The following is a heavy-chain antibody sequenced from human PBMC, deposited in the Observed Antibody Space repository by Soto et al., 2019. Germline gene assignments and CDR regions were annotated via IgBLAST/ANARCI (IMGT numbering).Heavy chain of an antibody. V-gene: IGHV4-59*01. CDR3: ARGPSVEMATITPLDY. CDR1: GGSISSYY. CDR2: IYYSGST. Sequence: SETLSLTCTVSGGSISSYYWSWIRQPPGKGLEWIGYIYYSGSTNYNPSLKSRVTISVDTSKNQFSLKLSSATAADTAVYYCARGPSVEMATITPLDYWGQGTLVTVSS. D-gene: IGHD5-12*01. J-gene: IGHJ4*02.